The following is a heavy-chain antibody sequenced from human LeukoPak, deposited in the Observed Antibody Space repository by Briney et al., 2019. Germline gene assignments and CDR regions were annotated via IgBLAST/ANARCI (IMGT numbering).Heavy chain of an antibody. CDR2: ISSSSRDI. D-gene: IGHD3-3*01. CDR1: GFTFTSYA. Sequence: GGSLRLSCAASGFTFTSYAMNWVRQAPGKGLEWVSSISSSSRDINYADSVKGRFTISRDNAWNSLYLQMNSLRAEDTAVYYCARASITGGFDYWGQGTLVTVSS. CDR3: ARASITGGFDY. V-gene: IGHV3-21*01. J-gene: IGHJ4*02.